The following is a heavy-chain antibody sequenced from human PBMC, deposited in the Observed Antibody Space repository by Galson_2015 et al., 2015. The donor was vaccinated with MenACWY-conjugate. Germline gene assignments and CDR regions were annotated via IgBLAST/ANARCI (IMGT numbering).Heavy chain of an antibody. CDR3: ASLPQGYCSSTNCFGWFDP. J-gene: IGHJ5*02. Sequence: ETLSLTCPVSGGSVSSGQYYWRWIRPPPGKDLEWIGYIHSSGYTKYTPSLRSRVTISLDTSKNQFSLMLSSVTAADTAVYYCASLPQGYCSSTNCFGWFDPWGQGTLVTVSS. CDR1: GGSVSSGQYY. D-gene: IGHD2-2*01. CDR2: IHSSGYT. V-gene: IGHV4-61*01.